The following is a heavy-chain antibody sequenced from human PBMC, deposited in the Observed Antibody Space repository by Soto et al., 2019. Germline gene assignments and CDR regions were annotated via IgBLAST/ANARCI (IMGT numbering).Heavy chain of an antibody. CDR3: ATRGFYDFWSGSDLDAFDI. V-gene: IGHV1-18*01. Sequence: QVQLVQSGAEVKKPGASVKVSCKASGYTFTNYGITWVRQAPGQGLEWMGWISGYNGNTNYAQKLQGRVTMTKDTSTSTAYMELRSLRSDDTAVYYCATRGFYDFWSGSDLDAFDIWGQGTMVTVSS. CDR2: ISGYNGNT. CDR1: GYTFTNYG. D-gene: IGHD3-3*01. J-gene: IGHJ3*02.